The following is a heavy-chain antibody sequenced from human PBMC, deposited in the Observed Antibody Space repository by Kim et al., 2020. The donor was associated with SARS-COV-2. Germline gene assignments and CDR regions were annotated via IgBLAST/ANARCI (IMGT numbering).Heavy chain of an antibody. V-gene: IGHV3-21*01. D-gene: IGHD3-3*01. CDR3: ARDPDDFWAYYYMDV. J-gene: IGHJ6*03. Sequence: DSGEGRFTISRDNAKNSLYLQMNSLRAEDTAVYYCARDPDDFWAYYYMDVWGKGTTVTVSS.